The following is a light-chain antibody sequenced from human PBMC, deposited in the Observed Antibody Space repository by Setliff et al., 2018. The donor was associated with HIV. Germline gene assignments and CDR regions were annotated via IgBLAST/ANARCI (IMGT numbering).Light chain of an antibody. Sequence: QSALTQPASVSGSPGQSITLSCTGTSSDVGRSNLVSWYQQHPGKAPKLIIYEVSERPSGVSNRFSGSKSGNTASLTISGLQAEDEADYYCCSYAAGNTFVFGTGTKVTVL. CDR1: SSDVGRSNL. CDR3: CSYAAGNTFV. J-gene: IGLJ1*01. CDR2: EVS. V-gene: IGLV2-23*02.